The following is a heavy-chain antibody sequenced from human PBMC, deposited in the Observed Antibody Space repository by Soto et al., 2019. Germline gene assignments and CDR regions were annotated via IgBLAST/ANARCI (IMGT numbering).Heavy chain of an antibody. V-gene: IGHV3-30-3*01. CDR1: GFTFSSYA. J-gene: IGHJ6*02. Sequence: QVQLVESGGGVVQPGRSLRLSCAASGFTFSSYAMHWVRQAPGKGLEWVAVISYDGSNKYYADSVKGRFTISRDNSKNTLYLQMNSLRAEDTAVYYCARDRLRYNLNDRPYYYYGMDVWGQGTTVTVSS. CDR3: ARDRLRYNLNDRPYYYYGMDV. CDR2: ISYDGSNK. D-gene: IGHD1-1*01.